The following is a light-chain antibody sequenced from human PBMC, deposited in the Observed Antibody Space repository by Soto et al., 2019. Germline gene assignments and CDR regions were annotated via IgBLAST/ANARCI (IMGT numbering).Light chain of an antibody. CDR2: GAS. V-gene: IGKV3-20*01. CDR3: QQYGTSPRT. Sequence: EIVMTQSPATLSVSPGERATLSCRASQSVRSTHLAWYQLKPGQAPRLFIYGASSRATGIPDRFSGSGSGTDFTLTISRLEPEDFAVYICQQYGTSPRTFGQGTRLEIK. CDR1: QSVRSTH. J-gene: IGKJ5*01.